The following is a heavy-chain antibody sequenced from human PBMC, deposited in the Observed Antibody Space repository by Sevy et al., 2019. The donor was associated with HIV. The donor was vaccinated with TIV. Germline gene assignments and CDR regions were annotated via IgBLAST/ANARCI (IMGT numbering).Heavy chain of an antibody. CDR2: INFDGSDR. Sequence: GGSVRLSCVASKFPFRSNGFHWVRQPPGKGLEWLSYINFDGSDRKYADSVKGRFTVSRDNSKNTLYLQMNSLRAEDTAVYYCAKDLRVVIPAAMQPADLWGQGTLVTVSS. V-gene: IGHV3-30*02. CDR3: AKDLRVVIPAAMQPADL. CDR1: KFPFRSNG. D-gene: IGHD2-2*01. J-gene: IGHJ5*02.